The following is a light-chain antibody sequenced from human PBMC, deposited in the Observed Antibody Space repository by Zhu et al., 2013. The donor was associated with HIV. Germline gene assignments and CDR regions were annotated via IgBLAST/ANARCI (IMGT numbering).Light chain of an antibody. CDR3: QSYDSSLSGPVL. CDR2: ANR. J-gene: IGLJ2*01. CDR1: SSNIGAGYD. V-gene: IGLV1-40*01. Sequence: QSVLTQPPSLSGAPGQRVSISCTGSSSNIGAGYDVHWYQQLPGTAPKLLIYANRNRPSGVPDRFSGSKSGTSASLAITGLQAEDEADYYCQSYDSSLSGPVLFGGGTKLTVL.